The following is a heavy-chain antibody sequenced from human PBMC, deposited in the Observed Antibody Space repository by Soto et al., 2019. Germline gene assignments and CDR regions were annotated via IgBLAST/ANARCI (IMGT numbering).Heavy chain of an antibody. CDR1: GNSFSSHA. D-gene: IGHD6-19*01. J-gene: IGHJ6*02. CDR3: AGARALAVAGFDFYYYGMDV. Sequence: QVQLVQSGAEVKKPGSSVNVSCTASGNSFSSHAFSWVRQAPGQGLEWMGGIIPMFGTADYAQKFQDRVTITAEEFTEIVYMELSSLRSDDTAVDYCAGARALAVAGFDFYYYGMDVWGQGTTVTVSS. CDR2: IIPMFGTA. V-gene: IGHV1-69*01.